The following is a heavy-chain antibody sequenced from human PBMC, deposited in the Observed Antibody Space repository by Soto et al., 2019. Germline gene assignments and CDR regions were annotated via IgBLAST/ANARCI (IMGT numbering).Heavy chain of an antibody. CDR3: ARDRSATYDDYADALDI. V-gene: IGHV3-21*01. Sequence: EVQLVESGGGLVKPGGSLRLSCAASGFTFGTYIMNWVRQAPGKGLEWVSSISSSSSYIYYADSVKGRFTISRDNAKNSLYLPMNSLRVEATAVYYCARDRSATYDDYADALDIWGQGTTVTVSA. CDR2: ISSSSSYI. D-gene: IGHD4-17*01. J-gene: IGHJ3*02. CDR1: GFTFGTYI.